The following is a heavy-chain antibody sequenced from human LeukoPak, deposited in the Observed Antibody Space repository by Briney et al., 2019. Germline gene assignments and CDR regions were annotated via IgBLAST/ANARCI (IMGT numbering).Heavy chain of an antibody. CDR1: GFIFSGYW. D-gene: IGHD6-25*01. V-gene: IGHV3-7*01. CDR2: IEQDGSDQ. CDR3: AKNIAAPGRDSYYLYGMDV. Sequence: SGGSLRLSCAASGFIFSGYWMTWVRQAPGKGLEGVASIEQDGSDQHYVDAVKGRCTISRDNAKNSLYLQMNNLRADDTAVYYCAKNIAAPGRDSYYLYGMDVWGQGTTVTVSS. J-gene: IGHJ6*02.